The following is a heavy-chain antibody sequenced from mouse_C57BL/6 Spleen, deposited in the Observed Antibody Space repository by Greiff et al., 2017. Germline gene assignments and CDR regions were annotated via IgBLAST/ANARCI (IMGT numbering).Heavy chain of an antibody. V-gene: IGHV1-26*01. J-gene: IGHJ3*01. D-gene: IGHD2-4*01. CDR2: INPNNGGT. CDR1: GYTFTDYY. CDR3: ATGDYGEFAY. Sequence: VQLQQSGPELVKPGASVKISCKASGYTFTDYYMNWVKQSHGKSLEWIGDINPNNGGTSYNQKFKGKATLTVDKSSSTAYMELRSLTSEDSAVYYCATGDYGEFAYWGQGTLVTVSA.